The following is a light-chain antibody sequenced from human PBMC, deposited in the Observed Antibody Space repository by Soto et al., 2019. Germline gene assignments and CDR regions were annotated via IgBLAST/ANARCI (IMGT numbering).Light chain of an antibody. CDR2: GAS. CDR3: QQYNNWPRWT. Sequence: EIVMTQSPATLSVSPGERATLSCRASQSVSSNLAWYQQKPGQAPRLLIYGASTRATGIPARFSGSGSGTECTLTISSLQSEDFAVYYCQQYNNWPRWTVGQGTKVEIK. J-gene: IGKJ1*01. V-gene: IGKV3-15*01. CDR1: QSVSSN.